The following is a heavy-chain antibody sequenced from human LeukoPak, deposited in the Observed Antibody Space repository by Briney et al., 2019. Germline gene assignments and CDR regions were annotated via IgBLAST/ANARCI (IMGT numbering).Heavy chain of an antibody. D-gene: IGHD6-19*01. Sequence: SETLSLTCTVSGGSISSSSYYWGWIRQPAGKGLEWIGRIYTSGSTNYNPSLKSRVTMSVDTSKNQFSLKLSSVTAADTAVYYCARDQMGSGFDYWGQGTLVTVSS. CDR1: GGSISSSSYY. J-gene: IGHJ4*02. V-gene: IGHV4-61*02. CDR2: IYTSGST. CDR3: ARDQMGSGFDY.